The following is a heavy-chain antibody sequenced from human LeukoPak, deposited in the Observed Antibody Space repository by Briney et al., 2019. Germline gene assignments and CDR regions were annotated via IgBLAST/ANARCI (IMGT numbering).Heavy chain of an antibody. D-gene: IGHD1-1*01. V-gene: IGHV4-61*08. CDR2: FYYSGST. CDR3: ARKRTGDQGYYFDY. Sequence: PSETLSLTCTVSGGSISSGDYYWSWIRQPPGKGLEWIVYFYYSGSTNYNPSLKTRVTISVDTSKNQFSLKVSSVTAADTAVYYCARKRTGDQGYYFDYWGQGTLVTVSS. J-gene: IGHJ4*02. CDR1: GGSISSGDYY.